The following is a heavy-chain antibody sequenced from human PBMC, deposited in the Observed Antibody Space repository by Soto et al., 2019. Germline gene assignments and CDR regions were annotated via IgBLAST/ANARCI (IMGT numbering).Heavy chain of an antibody. V-gene: IGHV1-2*04. D-gene: IGHD5-18*01. CDR2: INPNSGGT. Sequence: ASVKVSCKASGYTFTGYYMHWVRQAPGQGLEWMGWINPNSGGTNYAQKFQGWVTMTRDTSISTAYMELSRLRSDDTAVYYCARDRGGYSYGYSDFDYWGQGTLVTVSS. J-gene: IGHJ4*02. CDR3: ARDRGGYSYGYSDFDY. CDR1: GYTFTGYY.